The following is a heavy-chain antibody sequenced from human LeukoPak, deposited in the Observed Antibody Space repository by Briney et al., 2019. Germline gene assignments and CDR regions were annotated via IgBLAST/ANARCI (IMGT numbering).Heavy chain of an antibody. CDR1: GFTFSSYQ. Sequence: GGSLRLSCAASGFTFSSYQMTWVRQAPGKGLQWVSYITSTGTTIHYADSVKGRFTISRDNANNSLFLQMNSLRAEDTAVYYCAKDWEVFDYWGQGTLVTVSS. CDR3: AKDWEVFDY. D-gene: IGHD1-26*01. V-gene: IGHV3-48*03. J-gene: IGHJ4*02. CDR2: ITSTGTTI.